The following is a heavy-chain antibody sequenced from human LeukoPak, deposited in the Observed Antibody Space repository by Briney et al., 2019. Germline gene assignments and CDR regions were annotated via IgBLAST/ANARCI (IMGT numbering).Heavy chain of an antibody. Sequence: PGGSLRLSCAASGFTLSDYYMSWVRQAPGKGLEWVSVIYSGGSTYYADSVKGRFTISRDNSKNTLYLQMNSLRAEDTAVYYCARGSSGYYYGMDVWGQGTTVTVSS. CDR3: ARGSSGYYYGMDV. CDR1: GFTLSDYY. CDR2: IYSGGST. D-gene: IGHD6-19*01. V-gene: IGHV3-53*01. J-gene: IGHJ6*02.